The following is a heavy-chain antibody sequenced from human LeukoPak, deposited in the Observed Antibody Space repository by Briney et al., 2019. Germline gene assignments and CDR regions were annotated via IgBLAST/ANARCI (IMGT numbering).Heavy chain of an antibody. Sequence: GGSLRLSCAASGFIFTNAWMSWVRQAPGKGLEWLGRIKSKSDGGITESAAPVKGRFTISRDDSKNTLYLQMNSLQTEDSASYYCTRDRSTGLTDGDLQHWGQGTLVTVSS. CDR3: TRDRSTGLTDGDLQH. D-gene: IGHD4-17*01. CDR2: IKSKSDGGIT. J-gene: IGHJ1*01. V-gene: IGHV3-15*01. CDR1: GFIFTNAW.